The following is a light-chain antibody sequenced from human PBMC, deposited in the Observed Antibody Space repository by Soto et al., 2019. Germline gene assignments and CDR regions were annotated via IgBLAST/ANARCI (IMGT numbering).Light chain of an antibody. V-gene: IGLV4-60*02. CDR1: SGHSSYI. CDR3: ETWDSNTRV. CDR2: VEGSGSY. Sequence: QLVLTQSSSASASLGSSVKLTCTLRSGHSSYIIAWHQQQAGKAPRYLMKVEGSGSYNKGSGVPDRFSGSSSEADRYLTISNLQFEDEADYYCETWDSNTRVFGGGTKVTVL. J-gene: IGLJ3*02.